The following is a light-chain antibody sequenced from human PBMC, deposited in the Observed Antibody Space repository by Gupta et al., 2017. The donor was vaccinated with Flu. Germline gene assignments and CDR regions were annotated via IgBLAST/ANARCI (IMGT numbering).Light chain of an antibody. CDR3: SSYTSTNTFYV. CDR1: SSDVGRSDS. CDR2: DVS. V-gene: IGLV2-14*01. Sequence: QSALTQPASVSGSPGQSITISCTGTSSDVGRSDSVSWYQQHPGKAPKLIIYDVSNRPSGFSSRFSGSKSGNTASLTISGLEAEDETDYYCSSYTSTNTFYVFGPGTKVTVL. J-gene: IGLJ1*01.